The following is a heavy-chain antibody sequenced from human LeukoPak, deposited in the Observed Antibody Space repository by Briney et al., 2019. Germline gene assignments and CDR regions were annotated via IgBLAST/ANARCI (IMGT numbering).Heavy chain of an antibody. D-gene: IGHD6-13*01. CDR3: ARVAEAAAFDY. CDR2: ISSRSNYI. V-gene: IGHV3-21*01. CDR1: GFTFDDHG. J-gene: IGHJ4*02. Sequence: GGSLRLSCAASGFTFDDHGMNWVRQAPGKGLEWVSSISSRSNYIYNADSVKGRFTISRDNAKNSLYLQMNSLRAEDTAVYYCARVAEAAAFDYWGQGTLVTVSS.